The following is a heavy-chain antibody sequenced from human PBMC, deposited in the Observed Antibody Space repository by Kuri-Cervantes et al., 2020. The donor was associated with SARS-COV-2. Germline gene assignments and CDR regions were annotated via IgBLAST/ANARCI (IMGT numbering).Heavy chain of an antibody. CDR2: INPNSGGT. V-gene: IGHV1-2*02. CDR3: AREAAMATGDYYYYMDV. J-gene: IGHJ6*03. Sequence: ASVTVSCKASGYTFTGYYMHWVRQAPGQGLEWMGWINPNSGGTNYAQKFQGRVTMTRDTSISTAYMELSRLRSDDTAVYYCAREAAMATGDYYYYMDVWGKGTTVTVSS. CDR1: GYTFTGYY. D-gene: IGHD5-18*01.